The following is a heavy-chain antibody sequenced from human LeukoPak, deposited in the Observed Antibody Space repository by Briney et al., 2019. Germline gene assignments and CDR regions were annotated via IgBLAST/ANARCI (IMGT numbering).Heavy chain of an antibody. CDR3: ARDTTDDYGDYCFDY. J-gene: IGHJ4*02. D-gene: IGHD4-17*01. Sequence: SGTLSLTCGVSGGSISSTNWWTWARQPPGEGLEWIGEVHLSGRTNYNPSLESRVTMSVDMSENHISLKLTSVTAADTAVYYCARDTTDDYGDYCFDYCGQGTLVTVSS. V-gene: IGHV4-4*02. CDR1: GGSISSTNW. CDR2: VHLSGRT.